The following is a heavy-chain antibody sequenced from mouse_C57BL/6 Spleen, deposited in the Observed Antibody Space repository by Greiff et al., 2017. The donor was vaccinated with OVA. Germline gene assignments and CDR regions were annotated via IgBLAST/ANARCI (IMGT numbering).Heavy chain of an antibody. J-gene: IGHJ4*01. CDR2: IYWDDDK. CDR3: ARREGYYGSGYAMDY. Sequence: QVTLKESGPGILQSSQTLSLTCSFSGFSLSTSGMGVSWIRQPSGKGLEWLAHIYWDDDKRYNPSLKRRLTISKDTSRNQVFLKSTSVDTADTATYYCARREGYYGSGYAMDYWGQGTSVTVSS. D-gene: IGHD1-1*01. V-gene: IGHV8-12*01. CDR1: GFSLSTSGMG.